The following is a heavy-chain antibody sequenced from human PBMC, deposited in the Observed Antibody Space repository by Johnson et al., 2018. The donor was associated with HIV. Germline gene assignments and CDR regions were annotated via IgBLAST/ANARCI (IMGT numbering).Heavy chain of an antibody. D-gene: IGHD3-22*01. CDR1: GFTFSSYG. CDR3: AKIRRAYYEDAFDM. J-gene: IGHJ3*02. V-gene: IGHV3-33*06. Sequence: QVQLVESGGGVVQPGRSLRLSCAASGFTFSSYGMHWVRQAPGKGLEWVAVIWYDGTNKYSPDSVKGRFTISRDNSKNTVYLQMNRLRPEDTAVYYCAKIRRAYYEDAFDMWGQGTMVTVSS. CDR2: IWYDGTNK.